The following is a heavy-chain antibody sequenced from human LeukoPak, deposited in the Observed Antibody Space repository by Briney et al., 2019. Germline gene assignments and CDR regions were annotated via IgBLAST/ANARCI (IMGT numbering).Heavy chain of an antibody. CDR3: ARGAYYYDSSGLFDY. CDR2: IYHSGST. J-gene: IGHJ4*02. V-gene: IGHV4-4*02. Sequence: SETLSLTCAVSGGSFSSSNWWNWVRQPPGKGLEWIGEIYHSGSTNYNPSLKSRVTISVDKSKNQFSLNLSSVTAADTAVYYCARGAYYYDSSGLFDYWGQGTLVTVSS. D-gene: IGHD3-22*01. CDR1: GGSFSSSNW.